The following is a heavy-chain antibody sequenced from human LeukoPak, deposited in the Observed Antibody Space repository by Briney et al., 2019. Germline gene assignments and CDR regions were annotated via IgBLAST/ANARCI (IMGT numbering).Heavy chain of an antibody. Sequence: GGSLRLSCAASGLTFSSYAMHWVRQAPGKGLEWVAIISYDGSDKYYADSVKGRLTISRDNSKSTLYLQMISLRTEDTAVYYCARADGSVAGPPSGHWGQGTLVTVSS. V-gene: IGHV3-30-3*01. CDR2: ISYDGSDK. D-gene: IGHD6-19*01. J-gene: IGHJ4*02. CDR1: GLTFSSYA. CDR3: ARADGSVAGPPSGH.